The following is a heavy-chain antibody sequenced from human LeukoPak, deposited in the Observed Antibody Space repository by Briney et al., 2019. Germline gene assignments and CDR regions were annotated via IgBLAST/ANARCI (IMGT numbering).Heavy chain of an antibody. CDR3: GGLQVAAGTIDY. D-gene: IGHD6-13*01. CDR2: IYHSGST. J-gene: IGHJ4*02. Sequence: SGTLSLTCAVSGGSISSSNWWSWVRQPPGKGLEWIGEIYHSGSTNYNPSLKSRVTISVDTSKNQFSLKLSSVTAAYTAVYYCGGLQVAAGTIDYWGQGTLVTVSS. CDR1: GGSISSSNW. V-gene: IGHV4-4*02.